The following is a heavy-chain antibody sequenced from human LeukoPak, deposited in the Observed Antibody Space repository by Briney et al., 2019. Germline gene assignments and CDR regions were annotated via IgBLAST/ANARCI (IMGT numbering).Heavy chain of an antibody. CDR1: GYTFTSYG. CDR3: ARGGLYYYGSGSYYKVPYGMDV. Sequence: GASVRVSCKASGYTFTSYGISWVRQAPGQGLEWVGWISAYNGNTNYAQKLQGRVTMTTDTSTSTAYMELRSLRSDDTAVYYCARGGLYYYGSGSYYKVPYGMDVWGQGTTVTVSS. J-gene: IGHJ6*02. V-gene: IGHV1-18*01. D-gene: IGHD3-10*01. CDR2: ISAYNGNT.